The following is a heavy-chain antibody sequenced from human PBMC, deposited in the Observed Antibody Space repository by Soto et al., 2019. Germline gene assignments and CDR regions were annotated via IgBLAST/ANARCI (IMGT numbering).Heavy chain of an antibody. CDR3: ARAYIAVAGTFYAFDI. V-gene: IGHV1-69*13. CDR2: IIPIFGTA. CDR1: GGTFSSYA. D-gene: IGHD6-19*01. J-gene: IGHJ3*02. Sequence: SVKVSCKASGGTFSSYAISWVRQAPGQGLEWMGGIIPIFGTANYAQKFQGRVTITADESTSTAYMELSSLRSEDTAVYYCARAYIAVAGTFYAFDIWGQGTMVTVSS.